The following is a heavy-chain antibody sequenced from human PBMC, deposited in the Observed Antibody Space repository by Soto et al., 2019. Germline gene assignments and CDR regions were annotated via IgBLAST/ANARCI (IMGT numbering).Heavy chain of an antibody. CDR1: GYTFTGYA. V-gene: IGHV1-3*05. CDR2: INAGNGNT. Sequence: QVQLVQSGAEEKKPGASVKVSCKASGYTFTGYAMHWVRQAPGQRLEWMGWINAGNGNTKYSQKFQGRVTITRDTSPSPDYLELSSLRSEDTAVYCCARAVAEPADFDYWGQGTLVTVSS. J-gene: IGHJ4*02. D-gene: IGHD5-12*01. CDR3: ARAVAEPADFDY.